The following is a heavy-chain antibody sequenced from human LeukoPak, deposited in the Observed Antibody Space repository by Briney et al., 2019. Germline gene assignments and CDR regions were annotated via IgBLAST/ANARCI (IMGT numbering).Heavy chain of an antibody. D-gene: IGHD6-19*01. CDR3: ARVVRYSSGPLTDLLPYYFDY. J-gene: IGHJ4*02. CDR2: INAGNGNT. CDR1: GYTFTSYA. Sequence: GASVKVPCKASGYTFTSYAMHWVRQAPGQRLEWMGWINAGNGNTKYSQEFQGRVTITRDTSASAVYMELSSLRSDDMAVYYCARVVRYSSGPLTDLLPYYFDYWGQGTLVTVSS. V-gene: IGHV1-3*03.